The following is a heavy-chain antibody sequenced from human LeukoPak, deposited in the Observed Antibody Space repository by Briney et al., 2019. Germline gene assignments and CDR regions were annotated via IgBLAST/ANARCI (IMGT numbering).Heavy chain of an antibody. CDR1: GDSVSSNSAA. D-gene: IGHD3-10*01. V-gene: IGHV6-1*01. CDR2: TYYRSKWNN. Sequence: SRTLSLTCAISGDSVSSNSAAWSWTRQSPSGGLGWLGRTYYRSKWNNNYAISVKSRISINPDTSKNQFSLQLNSVTPEDTGVYYCARARGYFDLWGRGTLVTVSP. CDR3: ARARGYFDL. J-gene: IGHJ2*01.